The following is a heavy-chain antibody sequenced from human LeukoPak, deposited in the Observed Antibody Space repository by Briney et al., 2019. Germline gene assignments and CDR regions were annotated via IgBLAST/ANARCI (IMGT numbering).Heavy chain of an antibody. V-gene: IGHV4-59*01. D-gene: IGHD3-9*01. Sequence: SETLSLTCSVSGGSISSYYWSWIRQPPGKGLEWIGHIYYIGSTNYNPSLKSRVTISVDTSKNQFSLKLSSVTAADTAVYYCARYLLTGYSNNCFDPWGQGTLVTVSS. J-gene: IGHJ5*02. CDR3: ARYLLTGYSNNCFDP. CDR2: IYYIGST. CDR1: GGSISSYY.